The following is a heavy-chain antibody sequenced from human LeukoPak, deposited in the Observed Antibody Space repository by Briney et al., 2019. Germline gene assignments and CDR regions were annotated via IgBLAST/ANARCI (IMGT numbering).Heavy chain of an antibody. CDR2: ISYDGSNK. CDR3: ARVRQLGIRQFRELGY. V-gene: IGHV3-30*01. Sequence: PGRSLRLSCAASGFTFSSYAMHWVRQAPGKGLEWVAVISYDGSNKYYADSVKGRFTISRDNSKNTLYLQMNSLRAEDTAVYYCARVRQLGIRQFRELGYWGQGTLVTVSS. D-gene: IGHD7-27*01. CDR1: GFTFSSYA. J-gene: IGHJ4*02.